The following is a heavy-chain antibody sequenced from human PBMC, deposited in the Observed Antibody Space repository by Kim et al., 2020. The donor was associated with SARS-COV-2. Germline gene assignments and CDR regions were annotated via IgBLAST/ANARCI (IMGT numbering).Heavy chain of an antibody. CDR1: GFTFSSYS. D-gene: IGHD6-19*01. Sequence: GGSLRLSCAASGFTFSSYSMNWVRQAPGKGLEWVSSISSSSSYIYYADSVKGRFTISRDNAKNSLYLQMNSLRAEDTAVYYCARDLAYSSGWTTEPAFWGQGTLVTVSS. J-gene: IGHJ4*02. CDR3: ARDLAYSSGWTTEPAF. V-gene: IGHV3-21*01. CDR2: ISSSSSYI.